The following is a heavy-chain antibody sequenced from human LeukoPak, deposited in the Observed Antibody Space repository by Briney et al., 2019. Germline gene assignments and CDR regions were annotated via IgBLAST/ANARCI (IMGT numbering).Heavy chain of an antibody. CDR3: AKGLLLWFGELSNYFDY. D-gene: IGHD3-10*01. J-gene: IGHJ4*02. V-gene: IGHV3-23*01. CDR2: ISGSGGST. CDR1: GFTFSSYA. Sequence: GGSLRLSCAASGFTFSSYAMSWVRQAPGKGLEWVAAISGSGGSTYYAASVKGRFTISRDNAKNTLYLQMNSLRAEDTAVYYCAKGLLLWFGELSNYFDYWGQGTLVTVSP.